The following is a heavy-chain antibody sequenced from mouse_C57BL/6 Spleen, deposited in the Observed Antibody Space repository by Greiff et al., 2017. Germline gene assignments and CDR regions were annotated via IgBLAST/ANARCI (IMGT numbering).Heavy chain of an antibody. CDR1: GYAFSSSW. D-gene: IGHD1-1*01. V-gene: IGHV1-82*01. J-gene: IGHJ2*01. Sequence: VQLQQSGPELVKPGASVKISCKASGYAFSSSWMNWVKQRPGKGLEWIGRIYPGDGDTNYNGKFKGKATLTADNSSSTAYMQLSSLTSEDSAVYFCARSGIYYYGSSHFDYWGQGTTLTVSS. CDR3: ARSGIYYYGSSHFDY. CDR2: IYPGDGDT.